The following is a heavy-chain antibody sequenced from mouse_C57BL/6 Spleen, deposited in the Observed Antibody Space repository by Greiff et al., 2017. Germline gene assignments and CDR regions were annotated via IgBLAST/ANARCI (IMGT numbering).Heavy chain of an antibody. J-gene: IGHJ3*01. CDR2: ISSGGSYT. Sequence: EVQLVESGGDLVKPGGSLKLSRAASGFTFSSYGMSWVRQTPDKRLEWVATISSGGSYTYYPDSVKGRFTISRDNAKNTLYLQMSSLKSEDTAMYYCADYYGSSQSAWFAYWGQGTLVTVSA. CDR1: GFTFSSYG. D-gene: IGHD1-1*01. V-gene: IGHV5-6*01. CDR3: ADYYGSSQSAWFAY.